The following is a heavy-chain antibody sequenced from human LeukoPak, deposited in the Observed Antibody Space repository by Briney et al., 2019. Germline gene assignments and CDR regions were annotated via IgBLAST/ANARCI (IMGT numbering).Heavy chain of an antibody. CDR2: ISGSGGST. J-gene: IGHJ4*02. CDR1: GFTFSSYA. D-gene: IGHD3-3*01. V-gene: IGHV3-23*01. CDR3: AKVVVGDDFWSGYYSDY. Sequence: GGSLRLSCAASGFTFSSYAMSWVRQAPGKGLEWVSAISGSGGSTYYADSVKGRFTISRDNSKNTLHPQLNSLRAEEPAVYYCAKVVVGDDFWSGYYSDYWGQGTLVTVSS.